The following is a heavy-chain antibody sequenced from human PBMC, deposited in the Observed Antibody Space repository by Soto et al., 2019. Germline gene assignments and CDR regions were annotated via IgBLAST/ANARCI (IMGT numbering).Heavy chain of an antibody. Sequence: GGSLRLSCAASGFTFSDYYMSWIRQAPGKGLEWASYIGSSSSYANYADSVKGRFTISRDNAKNSLYLQMNSLRAEDTAVYYCARDADILTGSDVFDVWGRGTMVTVSS. CDR1: GFTFSDYY. D-gene: IGHD3-9*01. CDR2: IGSSSSYA. J-gene: IGHJ3*01. CDR3: ARDADILTGSDVFDV. V-gene: IGHV3-11*05.